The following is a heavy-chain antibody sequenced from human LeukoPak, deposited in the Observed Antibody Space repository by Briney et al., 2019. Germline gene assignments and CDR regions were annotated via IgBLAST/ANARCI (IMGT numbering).Heavy chain of an antibody. V-gene: IGHV3-23*01. D-gene: IGHD6-25*01. CDR3: ARLPGYSSGWHSYAFDI. CDR1: GFTFSSYA. CDR2: ISGSGGST. J-gene: IGHJ3*02. Sequence: GGSLRLSCAASGFTFSSYAMSWVRQAPGKGLEWVSAISGSGGSTYYADSVKGRFTISRDNSKNTLYLQMNSLRAEDTAVYYCARLPGYSSGWHSYAFDIWGQGTMVTVSS.